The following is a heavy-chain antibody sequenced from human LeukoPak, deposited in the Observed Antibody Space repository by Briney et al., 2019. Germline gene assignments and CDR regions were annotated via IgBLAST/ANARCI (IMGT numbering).Heavy chain of an antibody. J-gene: IGHJ4*02. CDR1: GFKSSNYW. D-gene: IGHD6-19*01. V-gene: IGHV3-74*01. Sequence: PSGGSLRLSCAASGFKSSNYWMHWVRQAPGKGPVWVSRINPDGSSTSYADSVKRRFTISRDNAKNTLYLQMNSLRAEDTAVYYCAKVPEQWLVQYLYDYWGQGTLVTVSS. CDR2: INPDGSST. CDR3: AKVPEQWLVQYLYDY.